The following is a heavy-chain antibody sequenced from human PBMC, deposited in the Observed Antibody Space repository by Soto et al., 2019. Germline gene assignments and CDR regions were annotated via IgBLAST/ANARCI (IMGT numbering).Heavy chain of an antibody. Sequence: EVQLEESGGGLVHPGGSLRLSCAASGFTFGSESMIWLRQAPGKGLEWVSFISRTSLTIYYVDSVKGRFTVSRDNAAHTLYLQLNSLRDEDTAVYYCARGTYYYGDNGYYYYDLWGQGTLVTVSS. CDR2: ISRTSLTI. V-gene: IGHV3-48*02. CDR1: GFTFGSES. CDR3: ARGTYYYGDNGYYYYDL. D-gene: IGHD3-22*01. J-gene: IGHJ4*02.